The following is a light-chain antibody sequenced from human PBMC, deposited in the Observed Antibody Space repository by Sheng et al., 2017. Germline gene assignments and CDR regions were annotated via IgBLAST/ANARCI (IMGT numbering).Light chain of an antibody. Sequence: DIVMTQSPDSLAVSLGERATINCKSSQSLSYSSNNKNYLAWYQQKPGQPPKLLIYWASTRESGVPDRFSGSGSGTDFTLTISNLQAEDVAVYFCQQYYSTPPLTFGGGTKVEIK. CDR2: WAS. CDR3: QQYYSTPPLT. J-gene: IGKJ4*01. V-gene: IGKV4-1*01. CDR1: QSLSYSSNNKNY.